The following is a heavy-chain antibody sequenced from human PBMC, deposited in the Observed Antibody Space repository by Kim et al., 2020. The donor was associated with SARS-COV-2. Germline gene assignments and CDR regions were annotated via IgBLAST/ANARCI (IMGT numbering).Heavy chain of an antibody. V-gene: IGHV4-31*03. CDR1: GGSISSGGYY. CDR3: ARGFGEADPLGKYYYYGMDV. J-gene: IGHJ6*02. D-gene: IGHD3-10*01. CDR2: IYYSGST. Sequence: SETLSLTCTVSGGSISSGGYYWSWIRQHPGKGLEWIGYIYYSGSTYYNPSLKSRVTISVDTSKNQFSLKLSSVTAADTAVYYCARGFGEADPLGKYYYYGMDVWGQGTTVTVSS.